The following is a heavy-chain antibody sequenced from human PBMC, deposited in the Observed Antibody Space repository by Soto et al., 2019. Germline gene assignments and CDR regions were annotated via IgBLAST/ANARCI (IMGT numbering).Heavy chain of an antibody. J-gene: IGHJ4*02. Sequence: GGSLRLSCAASGVTFSDYPMSWVRQAPGKGLEWVSGLSESGDSTQYADSVKGRFSISRDNFKNTLFLQMNSLRAEDTAVYYCSRRDFLNGSPYFFASWGPGTLVTVSS. CDR2: LSESGDST. CDR1: GVTFSDYP. CDR3: SRRDFLNGSPYFFAS. V-gene: IGHV3-23*01. D-gene: IGHD3-3*01.